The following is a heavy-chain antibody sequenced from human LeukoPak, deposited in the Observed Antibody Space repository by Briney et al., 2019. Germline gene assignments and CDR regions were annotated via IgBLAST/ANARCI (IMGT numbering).Heavy chain of an antibody. CDR2: ISSGGTVI. CDR3: ARGIFDI. CDR1: GFTFSSYE. J-gene: IGHJ3*02. V-gene: IGHV3-48*03. Sequence: SGGSLRLSCAASGFTFSSYEMNWVRQAPGKGLEFVSHISSGGTVIYYADSVKGRFTISRDNAKNSLDLHMNSLRAEDTAVYYCARGIFDIWGQGTMVTVSS.